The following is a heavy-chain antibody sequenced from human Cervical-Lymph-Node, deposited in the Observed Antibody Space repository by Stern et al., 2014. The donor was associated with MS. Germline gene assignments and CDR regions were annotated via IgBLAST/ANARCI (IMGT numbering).Heavy chain of an antibody. Sequence: QLQLQESGPGLVKASQTLSLTCTVSGGSISSGAYYWSWIRQHPGKGLEWIGCIYYSGSTYYNPSLKSRVTISGDTSKNQFSLKLSSVTAADTAVYYCATQGQLIHSHDYWGQGTLVTVSS. CDR1: GGSISSGAYY. CDR2: IYYSGST. J-gene: IGHJ4*02. D-gene: IGHD2-2*01. CDR3: ATQGQLIHSHDY. V-gene: IGHV4-31*03.